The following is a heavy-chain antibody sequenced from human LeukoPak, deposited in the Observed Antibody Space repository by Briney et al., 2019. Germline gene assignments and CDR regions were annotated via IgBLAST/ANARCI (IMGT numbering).Heavy chain of an antibody. V-gene: IGHV3-21*01. CDR1: GFTFSSYS. CDR2: ISSSSSYI. D-gene: IGHD6-13*01. Sequence: GGSLRLSCAASGFTFSSYSMNWVRQAPGKGLEWVSSISSSSSYIYYADSVKGRFTISRDSAKNSLYLQMNSLRAEDTAVYYCAREEVVAAAGTNYWGQGTLVTVSS. J-gene: IGHJ4*02. CDR3: AREEVVAAAGTNY.